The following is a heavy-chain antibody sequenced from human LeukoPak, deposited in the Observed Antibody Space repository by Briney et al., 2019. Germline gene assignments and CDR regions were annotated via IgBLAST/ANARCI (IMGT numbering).Heavy chain of an antibody. V-gene: IGHV3-7*01. CDR2: IKQDGSEK. J-gene: IGHJ4*02. D-gene: IGHD3-10*01. CDR1: GFTFSSYW. CDR3: ARDSQGLYYGSDDY. Sequence: PGGSLRLSCAASGFTFSSYWMSWVRQAPGKGLEWVANIKQDGSEKYYVDSVKGRFTISRDNAKNSLYLQMNSLRAEDTAVYYCARDSQGLYYGSDDYWGQGTLVTVSS.